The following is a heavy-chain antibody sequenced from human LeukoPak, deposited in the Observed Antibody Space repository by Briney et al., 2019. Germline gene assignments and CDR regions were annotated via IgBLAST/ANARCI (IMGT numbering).Heavy chain of an antibody. CDR2: IYSGGST. V-gene: IGHV3-53*01. CDR3: ARGPSGLLDY. CDR1: GFTFSSYS. J-gene: IGHJ4*02. D-gene: IGHD5-12*01. Sequence: GGSLRLSCAASGFTFSSYSMNWVRQAPGKGLEWVSVIYSGGSTYYADSVKGRSTISRDNSKNTLYLQMNSLRAEDTAVYYCARGPSGLLDYWGQGTLVTVSS.